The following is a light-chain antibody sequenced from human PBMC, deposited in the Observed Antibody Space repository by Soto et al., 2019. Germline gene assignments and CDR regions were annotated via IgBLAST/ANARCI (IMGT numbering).Light chain of an antibody. J-gene: IGLJ2*01. CDR3: CSYAGNYTF. Sequence: QSALTQPRSVSGSPGQSVTISCTGTSNDVGGYDYVSWYQQYPGKAPTYILYDVTKRPSGVPDRFSGSKSGNTASLTISGLQADDGADYYCCSYAGNYTFFGGGTKLTVL. CDR2: DVT. CDR1: SNDVGGYDY. V-gene: IGLV2-11*01.